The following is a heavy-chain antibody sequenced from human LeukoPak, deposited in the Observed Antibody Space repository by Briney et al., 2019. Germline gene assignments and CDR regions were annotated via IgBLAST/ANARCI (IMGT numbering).Heavy chain of an antibody. D-gene: IGHD6-19*01. Sequence: GGSLRLSCTTSGFTFASLGMHWVRQAPGKGLEWVAFIRYDGSDKNYADSVKGRFTISRDNSKNTLYLQMNSLRGEDTAVYLCAKSIAVAGFAGGRTPDYWGQGTLVTVSS. V-gene: IGHV3-30*02. J-gene: IGHJ4*02. CDR2: IRYDGSDK. CDR3: AKSIAVAGFAGGRTPDY. CDR1: GFTFASLG.